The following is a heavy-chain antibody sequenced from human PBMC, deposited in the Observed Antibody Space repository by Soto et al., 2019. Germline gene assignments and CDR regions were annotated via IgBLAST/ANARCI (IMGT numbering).Heavy chain of an antibody. CDR1: GGSISSSSYY. D-gene: IGHD2-8*01. CDR2: IYYSGST. CDR3: ARTVYAIQVPVEDAFDI. J-gene: IGHJ3*02. V-gene: IGHV4-39*01. Sequence: SETLSLTCTVSGGSISSSSYYWGWIRQPPGKGLEWIGSIYYSGSTYYNPSLKSRVTISVDTSKNQFSLKLSSVTAADTAVYYCARTVYAIQVPVEDAFDIWGQGTMVTVSS.